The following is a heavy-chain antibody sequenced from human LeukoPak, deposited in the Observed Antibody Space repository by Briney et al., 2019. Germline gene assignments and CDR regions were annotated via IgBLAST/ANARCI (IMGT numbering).Heavy chain of an antibody. D-gene: IGHD2-15*01. CDR2: IYYSGST. Sequence: SETLSLTCTVSGGSISSSSYYWGWIRQPPGKGLEWIGSIYYSGSTYYNPSLKSRVTISVDTSKNQFSLKLSSVTAADTAVYYCARSSEVVGAFDIWGQGTMVTVSS. CDR3: ARSSEVVGAFDI. V-gene: IGHV4-39*01. J-gene: IGHJ3*02. CDR1: GGSISSSSYY.